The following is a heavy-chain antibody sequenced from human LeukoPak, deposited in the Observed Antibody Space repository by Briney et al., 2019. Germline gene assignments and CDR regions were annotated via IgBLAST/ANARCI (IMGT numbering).Heavy chain of an antibody. CDR3: ARDTYGGNRPFDY. CDR1: GGTFSNYA. V-gene: IGHV1-69*13. D-gene: IGHD4/OR15-4a*01. CDR2: ITPIFGTA. J-gene: IGHJ4*02. Sequence: ASVKVSCKASGGTFSNYAINWVRQAPGQGLEWMGGITPIFGTANYLQKFQGRVTITADESTSTAYMELSSLRSEDTAVYYCARDTYGGNRPFDYWGQGTLVTVSS.